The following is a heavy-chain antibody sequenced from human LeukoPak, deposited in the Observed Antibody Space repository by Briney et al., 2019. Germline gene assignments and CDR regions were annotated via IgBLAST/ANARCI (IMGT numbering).Heavy chain of an antibody. J-gene: IGHJ4*02. CDR3: AREVNGYSPYFDY. CDR2: INHSGST. D-gene: IGHD5-18*01. CDR1: GGSISSGGYY. Sequence: PSETLSLTCTVSGGSISSGGYYWSWIRQHPGKGLEWIGEINHSGSTNYNPSLKSRVTISVDTSKNQFSLKLSSVTAADTAVYYCAREVNGYSPYFDYWGQGTLVTVSS. V-gene: IGHV4-39*07.